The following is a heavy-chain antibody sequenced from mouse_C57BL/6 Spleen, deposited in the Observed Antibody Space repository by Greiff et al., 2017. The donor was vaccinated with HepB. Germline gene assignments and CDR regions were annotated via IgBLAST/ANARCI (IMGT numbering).Heavy chain of an antibody. CDR1: GFTFSDYY. CDR3: AREAEANYAMDY. Sequence: DVKLVESEGGLVQPGSSMKLSCTASGFTFSDYYMAWVRQVPEKGLEWVANINYDGSSTYYLDSLKSRFIISRDNAKNILYLQMSSLKSEDTATYYCAREAEANYAMDYWGQGTSVTVSS. CDR2: INYDGSST. V-gene: IGHV5-16*01. J-gene: IGHJ4*01.